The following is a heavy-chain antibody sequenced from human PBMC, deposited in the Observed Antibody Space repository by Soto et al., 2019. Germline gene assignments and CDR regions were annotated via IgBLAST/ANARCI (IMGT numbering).Heavy chain of an antibody. D-gene: IGHD6-13*01. J-gene: IGHJ6*02. Sequence: PSETLSLTCSVSGGSISSGYYYWSWIRQPPGKGLEWIGHIYYTGSTDYNPSLKSRVTISVDTSKNQFSLKLSSVTAADTAVYYCVGLAALSSPGNYGLDVWGQGTTVTVS. CDR2: IYYTGST. V-gene: IGHV4-30-4*01. CDR3: VGLAALSSPGNYGLDV. CDR1: GGSISSGYYY.